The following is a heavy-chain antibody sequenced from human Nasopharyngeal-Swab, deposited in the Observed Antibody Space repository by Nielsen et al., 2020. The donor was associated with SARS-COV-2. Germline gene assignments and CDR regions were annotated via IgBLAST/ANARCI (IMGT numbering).Heavy chain of an antibody. Sequence: GESLKISCEVSGFSVSYNYMSWVRQAPGKGPEWVAVIYSRGETHYTDSVRGRFTISRDNSKNMVNLQLNSLRAEDTAVYYCARMDFIASRDYSGQGTLVTVSS. CDR1: GFSVSYNY. CDR2: IYSRGET. J-gene: IGHJ4*02. CDR3: ARMDFIASRDY. V-gene: IGHV3-53*01. D-gene: IGHD6-13*01.